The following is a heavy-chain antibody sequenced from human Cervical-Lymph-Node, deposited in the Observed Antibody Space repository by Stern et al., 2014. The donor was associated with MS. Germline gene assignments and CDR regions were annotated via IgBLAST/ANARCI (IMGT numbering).Heavy chain of an antibody. V-gene: IGHV1-3*01. CDR1: GYTFTAFA. D-gene: IGHD2/OR15-2a*01. J-gene: IGHJ4*02. CDR2: INAASGDT. Sequence: VQLVQSGAEVKKPGASVKISCRASGYTFTAFAIHWIRQAPGQSLEWMGWINAASGDTKYSQSFQGRVTLSSDTSATTAYMELNSLRSEDTAVYFCARENPTTFFLWGQGTLVSVSS. CDR3: ARENPTTFFL.